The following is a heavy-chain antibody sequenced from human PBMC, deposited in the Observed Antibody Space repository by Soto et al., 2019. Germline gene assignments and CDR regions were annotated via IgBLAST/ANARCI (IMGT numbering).Heavy chain of an antibody. Sequence: ASVKVSCKASGYTFTSYAMHWVRQAPGQRLEWMGWINAGNGNTKYSQKFQGRVTITRDTSASTAYMELSSLRPEDTAVYYCARDSPPYYDFWSGYYDYWGQGTLVTVSS. CDR2: INAGNGNT. CDR3: ARDSPPYYDFWSGYYDY. CDR1: GYTFTSYA. D-gene: IGHD3-3*01. V-gene: IGHV1-3*01. J-gene: IGHJ4*02.